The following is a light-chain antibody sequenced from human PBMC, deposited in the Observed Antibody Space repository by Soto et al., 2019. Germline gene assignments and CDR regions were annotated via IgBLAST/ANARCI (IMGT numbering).Light chain of an antibody. CDR1: SSDVGAYDL. CDR3: SSYTSSSTPYV. J-gene: IGLJ1*01. V-gene: IGLV2-14*01. CDR2: DVS. Sequence: QSALSQPASVSGSPGQSVTISCTGTSSDVGAYDLVCWYQQHPGKAPKLMIYDVSNRPSGVSNRFSGSKSGNTASLTISGLQAEDDADYYCSSYTSSSTPYVFGTGTKVTVL.